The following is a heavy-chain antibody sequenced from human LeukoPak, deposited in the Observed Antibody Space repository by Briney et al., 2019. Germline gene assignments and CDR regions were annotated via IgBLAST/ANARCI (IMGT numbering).Heavy chain of an antibody. V-gene: IGHV4-30-2*01. CDR1: GGSISSGGYS. J-gene: IGHJ5*02. D-gene: IGHD3-3*01. Sequence: PSETLSLICAVSGGSISSGGYSWSWIRQPPGKGLEWIGYIYHSGSTYYNPSLKSRVTISVDRSKNQFSLKLSPVTAADTAVYFCARVRNWFDPWGQGTLVTVSS. CDR3: ARVRNWFDP. CDR2: IYHSGST.